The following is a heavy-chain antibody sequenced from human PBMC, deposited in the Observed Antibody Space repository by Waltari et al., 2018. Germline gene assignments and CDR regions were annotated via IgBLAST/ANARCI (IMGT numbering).Heavy chain of an antibody. CDR3: AKDSYYYDSSGYYGYIDY. CDR1: GFTFSSYA. Sequence: EVQLLESGGGLVQPGGSLRLSCAASGFTFSSYAMSWVRQAPGKGLEWVSAISGSGGSTYYADSVKGRFTISRDNSKNTLYLQMNSLRAEDTAVYYCAKDSYYYDSSGYYGYIDYWGQGTLVTVSS. D-gene: IGHD3-22*01. J-gene: IGHJ4*02. V-gene: IGHV3-23*01. CDR2: ISGSGGST.